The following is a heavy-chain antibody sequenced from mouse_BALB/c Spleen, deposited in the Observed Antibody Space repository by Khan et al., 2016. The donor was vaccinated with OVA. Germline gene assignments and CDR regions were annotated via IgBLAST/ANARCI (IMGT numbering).Heavy chain of an antibody. CDR2: IATIVST. D-gene: IGHD1-2*01. V-gene: IGHV3-1*02. CDR3: ARTARIKY. Sequence: EVQLQESGPGLVKPSQSLSLTCTVTGSSFPGGFGWTGFGRFPGNKRNWLGYIATIVSTNYNPSLKSRISITRDTSKNQFFLQLNSVTTEDTATYYCARTARIKYWGQGTTLTVSS. CDR1: GSSFPGGFG. J-gene: IGHJ2*01.